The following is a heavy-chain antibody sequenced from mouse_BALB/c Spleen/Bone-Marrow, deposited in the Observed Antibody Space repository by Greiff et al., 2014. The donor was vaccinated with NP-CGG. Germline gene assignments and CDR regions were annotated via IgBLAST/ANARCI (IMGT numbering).Heavy chain of an antibody. Sequence: QVQLKESGPGLVAPSQSLSISCTVSGFSLTSYGLHWVRQPPGKGLEWLGVIWADGSTNYNSALMSRLSISKDNSKSQVFLKMNSLQTDGTAMYYCARITTATGAMDYWGQGTSVTVSS. D-gene: IGHD1-2*01. J-gene: IGHJ4*01. CDR3: ARITTATGAMDY. V-gene: IGHV2-9*02. CDR1: GFSLTSYG. CDR2: IWADGST.